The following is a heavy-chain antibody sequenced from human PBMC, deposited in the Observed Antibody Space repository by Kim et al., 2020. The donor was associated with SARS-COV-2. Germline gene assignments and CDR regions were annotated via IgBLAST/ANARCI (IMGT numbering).Heavy chain of an antibody. CDR2: INADGSNI. D-gene: IGHD3-10*01. Sequence: GGSLRLSCAASGFTLSSYWMAWVRQVPGKGLVWVSRINADGSNIAYADSVKGRFTISRDNAKNTLYLQLNTLRAEDTAVYYCTSHRAGAFDYWGQGTLVT. CDR1: GFTLSSYW. CDR3: TSHRAGAFDY. J-gene: IGHJ4*02. V-gene: IGHV3-74*01.